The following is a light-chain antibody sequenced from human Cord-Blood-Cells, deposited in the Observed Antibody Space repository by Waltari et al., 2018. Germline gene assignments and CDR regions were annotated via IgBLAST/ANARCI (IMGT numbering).Light chain of an antibody. CDR3: QQYNNWPGT. Sequence: EIVITQSRATRSVSPGESAPLSCRASQSVSSNLAWYQQKPGQAPRLLIYGASTRATGIPARFSGSGSGTEFTLTISSLQSEDFAVYYCQQYNNWPGTFGQGTKVEIK. CDR1: QSVSSN. CDR2: GAS. J-gene: IGKJ1*01. V-gene: IGKV3-15*01.